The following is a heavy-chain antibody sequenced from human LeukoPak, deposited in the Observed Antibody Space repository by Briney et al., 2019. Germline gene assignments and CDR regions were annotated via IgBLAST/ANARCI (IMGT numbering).Heavy chain of an antibody. CDR2: ISYDGSNK. V-gene: IGHV3-30*04. J-gene: IGHJ4*02. CDR1: GFTFSSYA. Sequence: GGSLRLSCAASGFTFSSYAMHRVLQAPGKGLEWVAVISYDGSNKYYADSVKGRFTISRDNSKNTLYLQMNSLRAEDTAVYYCARATTLPDYYDSSGYYYYFDYWGQGTLVTVSS. D-gene: IGHD3-22*01. CDR3: ARATTLPDYYDSSGYYYYFDY.